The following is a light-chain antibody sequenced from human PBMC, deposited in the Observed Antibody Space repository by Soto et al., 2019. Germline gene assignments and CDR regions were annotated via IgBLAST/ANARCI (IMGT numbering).Light chain of an antibody. CDR2: EVS. CDR1: TSDIGTYNY. CDR3: ISYTSSDTLV. Sequence: QSVLTQPASVSGSPGQSITISCSGGTSDIGTYNYVSWYQHHPGKVPKVMIYEVSNRPSGVSNRFSGYKSGNTASLTISGLQPEDEADYYCISYTSSDTLVFGGGTKLTVL. J-gene: IGLJ3*02. V-gene: IGLV2-14*01.